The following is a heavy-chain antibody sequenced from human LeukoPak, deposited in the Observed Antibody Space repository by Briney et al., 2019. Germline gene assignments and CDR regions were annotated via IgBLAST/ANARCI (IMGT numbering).Heavy chain of an antibody. J-gene: IGHJ4*02. D-gene: IGHD5-18*01. CDR1: GFTFSSHA. CDR2: ISGSGGST. Sequence: AGSLRLSCAASGFTFSSHAMSCVRQDPGKGVVWVSAISGSGGSTYYADSVKGRFTISRDNSKNTLYLQMNSLRAEDTAVYYCAKDLHSYASGLQTDYWGQGTLVTVAS. CDR3: AKDLHSYASGLQTDY. V-gene: IGHV3-23*01.